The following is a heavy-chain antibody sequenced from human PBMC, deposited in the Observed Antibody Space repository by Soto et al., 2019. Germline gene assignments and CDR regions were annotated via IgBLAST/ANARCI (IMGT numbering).Heavy chain of an antibody. Sequence: QVQLQESGPGLVESSGTLSLTCEVSSGSISSGNWWSWVRQPPGKGLEWIGEIYYTGATNYNPSLKSRVTMTIDKSKDQFSLNLRSATAADSVVYYCARVFSSGSGWMYYFDFWGKGILVSVSS. CDR2: IYYTGAT. V-gene: IGHV4-4*02. CDR1: SGSISSGNW. J-gene: IGHJ4*02. CDR3: ARVFSSGSGWMYYFDF. D-gene: IGHD6-25*01.